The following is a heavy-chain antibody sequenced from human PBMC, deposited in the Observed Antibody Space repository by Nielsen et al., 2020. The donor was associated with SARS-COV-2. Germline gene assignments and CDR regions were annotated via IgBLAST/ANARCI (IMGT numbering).Heavy chain of an antibody. CDR1: GFTFSYYW. CDR2: IKADGSEK. D-gene: IGHD1-1*01. CDR3: ARAGAATGTRWYFDL. Sequence: GESLKISCAASGFTFSYYWMSWVRQAPGKGLEWAANIKADGSEKNYVDSVKGRFTVSRDNAQKLLYLQMNSLRVEDTAVYYCARAGAATGTRWYFDLWGRGTLVTVS. V-gene: IGHV3-7*01. J-gene: IGHJ2*01.